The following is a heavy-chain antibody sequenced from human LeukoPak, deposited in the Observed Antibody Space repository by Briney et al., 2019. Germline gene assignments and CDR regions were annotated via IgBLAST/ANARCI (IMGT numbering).Heavy chain of an antibody. Sequence: SETLSLTRNVSVVSDSSSDYFWSWIRQHPGKGLEGFGYIYNGGRTSYYNPSLEGRVTMSVDTSENQFSLKLISVTAADTAVYYCVRGGGGTTSLFDPWGQGTLVTVSS. CDR3: VRGGGGTTSLFDP. J-gene: IGHJ5*02. CDR1: VVSDSSSDYF. CDR2: IYNGGRTS. D-gene: IGHD1-7*01. V-gene: IGHV4-31*03.